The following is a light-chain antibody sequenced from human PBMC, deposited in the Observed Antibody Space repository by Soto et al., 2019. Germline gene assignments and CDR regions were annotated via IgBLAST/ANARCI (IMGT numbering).Light chain of an antibody. J-gene: IGKJ4*01. CDR1: QPINSY. V-gene: IGKV1-39*01. CDR3: QQNSSPPFT. Sequence: DIQMTQSPSSLSASIGDRVTISCRASQPINSYLNWYQQKPGSAPKLLIFTRSFLQSGVPSRFSGSGSGTDCTLTISSLEPEDIATYYCQQNSSPPFTFGGGTKVDIK. CDR2: TRS.